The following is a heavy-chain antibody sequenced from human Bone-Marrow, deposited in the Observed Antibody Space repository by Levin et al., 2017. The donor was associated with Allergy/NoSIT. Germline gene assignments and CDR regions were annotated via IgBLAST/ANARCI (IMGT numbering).Heavy chain of an antibody. V-gene: IGHV3-33*01. J-gene: IGHJ4*02. D-gene: IGHD5-18*01. CDR2: IWYDGSNK. CDR3: ARADYGLWPVRFDY. Sequence: LSLTCAASGFTFSSYGMHWVRQAPGKGLEWVAVIWYDGSNKYYADSVKGRFTISRDNSKNTLYLQMNSLRAEDTAVYYCARADYGLWPVRFDYWGQGTLVTVSS. CDR1: GFTFSSYG.